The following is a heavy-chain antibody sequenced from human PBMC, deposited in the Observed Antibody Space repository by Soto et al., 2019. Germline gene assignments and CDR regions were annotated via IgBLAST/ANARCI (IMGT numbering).Heavy chain of an antibody. CDR1: GGSFSGYY. Sequence: SETLSLTCAVYGGSFSGYYWSWIRQPPGKGLEWIGEINHSGSTNYNPSLKSRVTISVDTSKNQFSLKLSSVTAADTAVYYCARGRRGASGNLYQLRYYYGMDVWGQGTTVT. D-gene: IGHD2-2*02. CDR3: ARGRRGASGNLYQLRYYYGMDV. V-gene: IGHV4-34*01. CDR2: INHSGST. J-gene: IGHJ6*02.